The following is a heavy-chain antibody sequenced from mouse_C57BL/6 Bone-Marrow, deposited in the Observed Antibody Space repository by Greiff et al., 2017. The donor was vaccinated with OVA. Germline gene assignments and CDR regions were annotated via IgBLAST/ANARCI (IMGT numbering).Heavy chain of an antibody. CDR3: ARRQWLLHAMDC. CDR2: ISGGDGNI. V-gene: IGHV5-9*04. CDR1: GFTFSSYP. J-gene: IGHJ4*01. Sequence: EVQRVESGGGLVKPGGSLKLSCAASGFTFSSYPMSWVRQTPEKRLEWVATISGGDGNIYYPDSVKGRFTISRDNAKNTLFLQMSSLRSEDTAVYYCARRQWLLHAMDCWGQGASVTVSS. D-gene: IGHD2-3*01.